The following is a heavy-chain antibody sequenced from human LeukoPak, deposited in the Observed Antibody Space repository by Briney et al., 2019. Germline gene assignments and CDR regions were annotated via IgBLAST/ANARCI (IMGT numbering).Heavy chain of an antibody. CDR1: GFTFSSYS. CDR3: ASLGGAIFLFDY. V-gene: IGHV3-21*01. D-gene: IGHD3-10*01. CDR2: ISSSSSYT. J-gene: IGHJ4*02. Sequence: GGSLRLSCAASGFTFSSYSMNWVRQAPGKGLEWVSFISSSSSYTYYADSVKGRFTISRDNAKNSLYLQMNSLRAEDTAVYYCASLGGAIFLFDYWGQGTLVTVSS.